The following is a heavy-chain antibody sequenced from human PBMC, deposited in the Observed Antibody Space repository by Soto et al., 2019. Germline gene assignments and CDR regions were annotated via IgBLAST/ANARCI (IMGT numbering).Heavy chain of an antibody. Sequence: PSETLSLTCAVYGGSFSGYYWSWIRQPPGKGLEWIGEINHSGSTNYNPSLKSRVTISVDTSKNQFSLKLSSVTAADTAVYYCARAYPYSGSYYYYWGQGTLVTVSS. V-gene: IGHV4-34*01. CDR3: ARAYPYSGSYYYY. D-gene: IGHD1-26*01. CDR1: GGSFSGYY. J-gene: IGHJ4*02. CDR2: INHSGST.